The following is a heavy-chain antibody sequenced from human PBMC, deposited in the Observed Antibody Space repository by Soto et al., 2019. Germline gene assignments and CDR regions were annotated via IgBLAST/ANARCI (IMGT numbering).Heavy chain of an antibody. CDR2: ISYDGSNK. D-gene: IGHD2-8*01. J-gene: IGHJ6*02. CDR3: GTARAIVLIRAYYYYGMDV. Sequence: GGSLRLSCAASGFTFSSYAMHWVRQAPGKGLEWVAVISYDGSNKYYADSVKGRFTISRDNSKNTLYLQMNSLRAEDTAVYYCGTARAIVLIRAYYYYGMDVWGQGTTVTVSS. CDR1: GFTFSSYA. V-gene: IGHV3-30-3*01.